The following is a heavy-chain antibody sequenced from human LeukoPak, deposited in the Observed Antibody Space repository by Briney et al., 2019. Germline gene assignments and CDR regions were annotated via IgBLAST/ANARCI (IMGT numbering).Heavy chain of an antibody. D-gene: IGHD3-9*01. J-gene: IGHJ6*03. Sequence: GASVKVSCKASGGTFSSYAISWVRQAPGQGLEWMGGIIPIFGTANYAQKFQGRVTITADKSTSTAYMELSSLRSEDTAVYYCARVKYDILTGYYYYYMDVWGKGTTVTVSS. CDR1: GGTFSSYA. CDR3: ARVKYDILTGYYYYYMDV. CDR2: IIPIFGTA. V-gene: IGHV1-69*06.